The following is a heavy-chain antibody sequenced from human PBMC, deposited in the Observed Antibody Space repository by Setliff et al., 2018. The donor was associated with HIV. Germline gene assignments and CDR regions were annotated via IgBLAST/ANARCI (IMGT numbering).Heavy chain of an antibody. J-gene: IGHJ5*02. Sequence: ASVKVSCKASGYSFTNYAMHWVRQAPGQGLEWMGWISPYNGNTAYAQKLQGRLTMTIDTSTTTAYMGLRSLTYDDTAVYYCARRIDNSGSFPDKNWFDTWGQGSLVTVSS. CDR1: GYSFTNYA. V-gene: IGHV1-18*01. D-gene: IGHD3-10*01. CDR3: ARRIDNSGSFPDKNWFDT. CDR2: ISPYNGNT.